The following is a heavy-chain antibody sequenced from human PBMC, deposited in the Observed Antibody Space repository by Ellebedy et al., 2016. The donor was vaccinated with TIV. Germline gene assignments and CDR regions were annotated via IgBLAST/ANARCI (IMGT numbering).Heavy chain of an antibody. V-gene: IGHV3-23*01. Sequence: PGGSLRLSCAASGFTFSSYAASWVRQAPGKGLEWVSGIFGSCGGISYADSVKGRFTISRDNSKSMVHLQMNSLRPEDTEVYYCAKDRTSGDGYWVFDQWGQGTLVTVSS. D-gene: IGHD5-18*01. CDR2: IFGSCGGI. CDR1: GFTFSSYA. CDR3: AKDRTSGDGYWVFDQ. J-gene: IGHJ4*02.